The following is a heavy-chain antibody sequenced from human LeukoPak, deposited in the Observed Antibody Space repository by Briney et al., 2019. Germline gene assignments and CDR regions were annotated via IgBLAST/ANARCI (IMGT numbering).Heavy chain of an antibody. CDR2: VRPGGDLT. V-gene: IGHV3-48*01. CDR3: ARDLWQHGFDY. D-gene: IGHD6-13*01. Sequence: PGGSLSLSCVGSGFMFNSYAMNWVRQPPGKGVEWLSNVRPGGDLTSYADSVRGRFTISRDNSKNTLYLQMNSLRAEDTAVYYCARDLWQHGFDYWGQGTLVTVSS. J-gene: IGHJ4*02. CDR1: GFMFNSYA.